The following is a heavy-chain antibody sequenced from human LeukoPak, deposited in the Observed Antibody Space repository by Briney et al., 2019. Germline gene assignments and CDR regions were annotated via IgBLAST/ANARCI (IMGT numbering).Heavy chain of an antibody. Sequence: ASVKVSCKASGYTFTSYDINWVRQATGQGLEWMGWMNPNSGNTGYAQKFQGRVTMTRNTSISTAYMELSSLRSEDTAVYYCAREMEVGATYAFDIWGQGTMVTVSS. CDR1: GYTFTSYD. J-gene: IGHJ3*02. V-gene: IGHV1-8*02. D-gene: IGHD1-26*01. CDR3: AREMEVGATYAFDI. CDR2: MNPNSGNT.